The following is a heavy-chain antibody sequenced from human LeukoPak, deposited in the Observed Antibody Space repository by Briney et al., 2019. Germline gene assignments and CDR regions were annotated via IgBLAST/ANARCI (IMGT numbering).Heavy chain of an antibody. Sequence: ASVKVSCKASGYTFTSYGISWVRQAPGQGLEWMGWISAYNGNTNYAQKLQGRVTMTTDTSTSTAYMELSSLRSEDTAVYYCARGGWVVTLGYYYYYMDVWGKGTTVTISS. CDR1: GYTFTSYG. CDR2: ISAYNGNT. D-gene: IGHD3-22*01. J-gene: IGHJ6*03. V-gene: IGHV1-18*01. CDR3: ARGGWVVTLGYYYYYMDV.